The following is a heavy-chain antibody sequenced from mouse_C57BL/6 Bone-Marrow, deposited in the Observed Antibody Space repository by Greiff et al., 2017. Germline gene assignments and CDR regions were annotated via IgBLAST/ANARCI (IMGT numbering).Heavy chain of an antibody. D-gene: IGHD2-3*01. J-gene: IGHJ3*01. Sequence: QVQLQQPGAELVMPGASVKLSCKASGYTFTSSWMHWVKQRPGQGLEWIGGFDPSDSYTNYNQKFKGKSTLTVDKSSSTAYMQLSSLTSEDSAVYYCAADGYYGFAYWGQGTLVTVSA. CDR1: GYTFTSSW. V-gene: IGHV1-69*01. CDR3: AADGYYGFAY. CDR2: FDPSDSYT.